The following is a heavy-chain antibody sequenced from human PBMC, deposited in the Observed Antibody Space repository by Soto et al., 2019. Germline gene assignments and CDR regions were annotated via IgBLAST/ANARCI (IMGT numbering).Heavy chain of an antibody. V-gene: IGHV4-61*01. Sequence: QVQLQESGPGLLKPSETLSLTCSVSGGSVNSGSHFWSWIRQPPGKGLQWLGYVYYNGNTYYNPSLQSRLTMSADVSKNQFSLRLSSVTAADTAIYYCARGGGPYATSSQYFDSWGQGALVTVSS. CDR2: VYYNGNT. CDR3: ARGGGPYATSSQYFDS. D-gene: IGHD2-8*01. J-gene: IGHJ4*02. CDR1: GGSVNSGSHF.